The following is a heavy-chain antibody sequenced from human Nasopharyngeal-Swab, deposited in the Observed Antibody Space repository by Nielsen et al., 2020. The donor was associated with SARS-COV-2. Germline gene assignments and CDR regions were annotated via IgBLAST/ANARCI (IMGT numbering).Heavy chain of an antibody. CDR2: IYPGDSET. CDR3: ARPLWSYADHFDY. Sequence: GESLKIPCKGSGYRLTSYWIGWVRQMPGKGLEWMGIIYPGDSETRYSPSFQGQVTISADKSISTAYLQWSSLKASDTAVYYCARPLWSYADHFDYWGQGTLVTVSS. CDR1: GYRLTSYW. J-gene: IGHJ4*02. V-gene: IGHV5-51*01. D-gene: IGHD1-26*01.